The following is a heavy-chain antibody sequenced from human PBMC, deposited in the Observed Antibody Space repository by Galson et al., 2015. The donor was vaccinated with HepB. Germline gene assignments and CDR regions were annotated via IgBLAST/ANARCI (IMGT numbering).Heavy chain of an antibody. J-gene: IGHJ6*03. D-gene: IGHD6-13*01. CDR2: MNPNSGNT. CDR1: GYTFTSYD. CDR3: ARIAGSSWYLTVYYYYYMDV. V-gene: IGHV1-8*01. Sequence: SVKVSCKASGYTFTSYDINWVRQATGQGLEWMGWMNPNSGNTGYAQKFQGRVTMTRNTSISTAYMELSSLRSEDTAVYYCARIAGSSWYLTVYYYYYMDVWGKGTTVTVSS.